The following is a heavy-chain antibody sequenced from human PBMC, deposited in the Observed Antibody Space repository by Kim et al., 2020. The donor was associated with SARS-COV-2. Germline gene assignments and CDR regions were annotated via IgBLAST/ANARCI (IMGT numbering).Heavy chain of an antibody. V-gene: IGHV3-30-3*01. D-gene: IGHD3-3*01. CDR2: ISYDGSNK. Sequence: GGSLRLSCAASGFTFSSYAMHWVRQAPGKGLEWVAVISYDGSNKYYADSVKGRFTISRDNSKNTLYLQMNSLRAEDTAVYYCARDHRVLRFLEWFPGWY. CDR1: GFTFSSYA. J-gene: IGHJ2*01. CDR3: ARDHRVLRFLEWFPGWY.